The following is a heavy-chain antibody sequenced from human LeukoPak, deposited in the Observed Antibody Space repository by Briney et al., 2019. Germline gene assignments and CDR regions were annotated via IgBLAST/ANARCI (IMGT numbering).Heavy chain of an antibody. Sequence: SETLSLTCTVSGGSIGSYYWSWIRQPPGKGLEWIGYVYYTGSTNYNPSLKSRVTISIDTSKNQFSLKLSSVTAADTAVYYCARQRANYYFDYWGQGTLVTVSS. CDR2: VYYTGST. CDR3: ARQRANYYFDY. J-gene: IGHJ4*02. D-gene: IGHD4/OR15-4a*01. V-gene: IGHV4-59*08. CDR1: GGSIGSYY.